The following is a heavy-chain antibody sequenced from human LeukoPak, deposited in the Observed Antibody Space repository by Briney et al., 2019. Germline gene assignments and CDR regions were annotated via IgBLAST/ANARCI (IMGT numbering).Heavy chain of an antibody. V-gene: IGHV4-61*03. Sequence: YSTGSTNYNPSLRSRVTISVDTSKNHFSLKLSSVTAADTAVYYCARRVLYYGSGSHNWFDPWGQGTLVTVSS. J-gene: IGHJ5*02. D-gene: IGHD3-10*01. CDR2: YSTGST. CDR3: ARRVLYYGSGSHNWFDP.